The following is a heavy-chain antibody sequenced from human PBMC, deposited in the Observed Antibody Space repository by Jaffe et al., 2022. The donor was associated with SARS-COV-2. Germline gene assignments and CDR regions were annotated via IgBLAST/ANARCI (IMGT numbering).Heavy chain of an antibody. Sequence: EVQLVESGGGLVQPGGSLRLSCAASGFTFSSYEMNWVRQAPGKGLEWVSYISSSGSTIYYADSVKGRFTISRDNAKNSLYLQMNSLRAEDTAVYYCARGGRYNWNDHPFDYWGQGTLVTVSS. CDR1: GFTFSSYE. D-gene: IGHD1-20*01. CDR3: ARGGRYNWNDHPFDY. J-gene: IGHJ4*02. CDR2: ISSSGSTI. V-gene: IGHV3-48*03.